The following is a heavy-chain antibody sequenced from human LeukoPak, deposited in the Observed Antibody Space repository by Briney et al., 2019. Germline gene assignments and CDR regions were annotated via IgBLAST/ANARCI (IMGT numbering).Heavy chain of an antibody. CDR1: GFAFNNYV. CDR2: ISDGGGST. V-gene: IGHV3-23*01. Sequence: GGTLRLSCAASGFAFNNYVMTWVRQAQGKGLEWASSISDGGGSTYYTDSVKGRFTISRDNSKNTLYLQMNSLRAEDTALYYCAKDSTVSGSYYGMDVWGQGTTVTVSS. CDR3: AKDSTVSGSYYGMDV. J-gene: IGHJ6*02. D-gene: IGHD3-3*01.